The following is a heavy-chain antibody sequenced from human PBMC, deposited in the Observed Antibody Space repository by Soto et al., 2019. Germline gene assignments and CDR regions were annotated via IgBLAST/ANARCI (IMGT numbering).Heavy chain of an antibody. CDR3: ARLYYDILTGYYSLDY. J-gene: IGHJ4*02. V-gene: IGHV4-59*01. CDR1: GGSISSYY. CDR2: IYYSGST. Sequence: SETLSLTCTVSGGSISSYYWSWIRQPPGKGLEWIGYIYYSGSTNYNPSLKSRVTISVDTSKNQFSLKLSSVTAADTAVYYCARLYYDILTGYYSLDYWGQGTLVTVSS. D-gene: IGHD3-9*01.